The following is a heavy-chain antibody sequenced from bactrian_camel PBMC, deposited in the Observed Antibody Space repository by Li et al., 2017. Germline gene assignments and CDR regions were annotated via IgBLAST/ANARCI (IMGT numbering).Heavy chain of an antibody. Sequence: DVQLVESGGGSVQAGGSLRLSFAASGFTFSIYAMSWVRQAPGKGLEWVSAINSGGGSTYYADSVKGRFTISRDNAKNTLYLQMNSLKTEDTAVYYCARGSQWGQGTQVTVS. CDR2: INSGGGST. D-gene: IGHD5*01. CDR3: ARGSQ. CDR1: GFTFSIYA. J-gene: IGHJ4*01. V-gene: IGHV3S31*01.